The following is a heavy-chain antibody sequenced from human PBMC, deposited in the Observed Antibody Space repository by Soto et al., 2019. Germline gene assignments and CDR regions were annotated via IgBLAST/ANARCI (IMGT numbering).Heavy chain of an antibody. CDR1: GGSISSYY. V-gene: IGHV4-59*01. CDR3: ARAPYGVYAFDY. J-gene: IGHJ4*02. D-gene: IGHD4-17*01. Sequence: PSETLSLTCTVSGGSISSYYWSWIRQPPGKGLEWIGYIYYSGSTNYNPSLKSRVTISVDTSKNQFSLKLSSVTAADTAVYYCARAPYGVYAFDYWGQGTLVTVSS. CDR2: IYYSGST.